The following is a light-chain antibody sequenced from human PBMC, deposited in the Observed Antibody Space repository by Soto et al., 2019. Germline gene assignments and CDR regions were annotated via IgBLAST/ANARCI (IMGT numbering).Light chain of an antibody. J-gene: IGKJ2*01. CDR1: QSISNW. CDR2: KTS. Sequence: DIQMTQSPSTLSASVGDRVTITCRASQSISNWLAWYQQKPGKAPKLLIYKTSNLDSGVPSRFSGSGSGTEFSLTISSLQPDDFATYYCLQDYDYPFTFGQGTKLEIK. V-gene: IGKV1-5*03. CDR3: LQDYDYPFT.